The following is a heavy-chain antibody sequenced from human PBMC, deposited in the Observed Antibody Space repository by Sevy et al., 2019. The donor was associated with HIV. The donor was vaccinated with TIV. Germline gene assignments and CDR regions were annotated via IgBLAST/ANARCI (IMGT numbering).Heavy chain of an antibody. D-gene: IGHD6-13*01. CDR1: GFTFSSYW. CDR3: ARGKYSSSWYPVGGMDV. Sequence: GGSLRLSCAASGFTFSSYWMSWVRQAPGKVLEWVANIKQDGSEKYYVDSVKGRFTISRDNAKNSLYLQMNSLRAEDTAVYYCARGKYSSSWYPVGGMDVWGQGTTVTVSS. CDR2: IKQDGSEK. J-gene: IGHJ6*02. V-gene: IGHV3-7*01.